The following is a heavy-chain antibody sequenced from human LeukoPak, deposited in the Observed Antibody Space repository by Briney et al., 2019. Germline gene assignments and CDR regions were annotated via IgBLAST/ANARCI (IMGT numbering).Heavy chain of an antibody. CDR2: ISWDGGTT. CDR3: ARVYGSGSYSENGIDY. Sequence: GGSLRLSCAASGFTFDDYAMHWVRQAPGKGLEWVSVISWDGGTTYYADSVKGRFTIYRDNSKNSLYLQMNSLRPEDTALYYCARVYGSGSYSENGIDYWGQGTLVTVSP. CDR1: GFTFDDYA. V-gene: IGHV3-43D*03. D-gene: IGHD3-10*01. J-gene: IGHJ4*02.